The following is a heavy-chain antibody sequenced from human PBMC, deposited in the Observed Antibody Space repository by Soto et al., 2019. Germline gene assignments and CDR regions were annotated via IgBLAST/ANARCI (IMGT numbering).Heavy chain of an antibody. Sequence: PSETLSLTCVVSGDSISTGGQYWNWIRQFPGKGLEWIGDIYYTGSTHYNPSLQSRLTITVDTSRNRFSLKLYSVTVADTAVYYCARRPRHHFDYWGQGALVTVSS. V-gene: IGHV4-31*11. CDR1: GDSISTGGQY. CDR3: ARRPRHHFDY. J-gene: IGHJ4*02. CDR2: IYYTGST.